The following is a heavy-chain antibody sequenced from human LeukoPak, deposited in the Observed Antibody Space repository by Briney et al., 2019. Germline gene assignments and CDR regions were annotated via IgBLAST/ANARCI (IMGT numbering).Heavy chain of an antibody. CDR1: GGSISSGDYY. J-gene: IGHJ6*04. CDR2: IYYSGST. Sequence: PSETLSLTCTVSGGSISSGDYYWSWIRQPPGKGLEWIGYIYYSGSTYYNPSLKSRVTISVDTSKNQFSLKLSSVTAADTAVYYCARDRLIAAAGTLAGMDVRGKGTTVTVSS. CDR3: ARDRLIAAAGTLAGMDV. D-gene: IGHD6-13*01. V-gene: IGHV4-30-4*01.